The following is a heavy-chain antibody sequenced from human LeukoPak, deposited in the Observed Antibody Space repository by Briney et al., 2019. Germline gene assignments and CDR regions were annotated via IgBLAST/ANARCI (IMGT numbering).Heavy chain of an antibody. CDR3: ARVYYDFWSGYEYDAFDI. CDR2: IIPILGIA. V-gene: IGHV1-69*02. D-gene: IGHD3-3*01. J-gene: IGHJ3*02. Sequence: SVKVSCKASGGTFSSYTISWVRQAPGQGLEWMGRIIPILGIANYAQKFQGRVTITADKSTSTAYMELSSLRSEDTAVYYCARVYYDFWSGYEYDAFDIWGQATMVTVSS. CDR1: GGTFSSYT.